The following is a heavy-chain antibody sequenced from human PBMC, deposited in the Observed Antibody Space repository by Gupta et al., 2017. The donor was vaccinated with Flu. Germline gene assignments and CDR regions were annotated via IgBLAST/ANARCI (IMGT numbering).Heavy chain of an antibody. Sequence: WVLIRERPSKGLEWIGSSYYTGSTDYSPSLKSRVTVSVDTAKNHFSRKLSSVTAADTSVYYCARHLWGLDTQWGQGTLVTVSS. CDR2: SYYTGST. V-gene: IGHV4-39*01. D-gene: IGHD2-21*01. J-gene: IGHJ4*02. CDR3: ARHLWGLDTQ.